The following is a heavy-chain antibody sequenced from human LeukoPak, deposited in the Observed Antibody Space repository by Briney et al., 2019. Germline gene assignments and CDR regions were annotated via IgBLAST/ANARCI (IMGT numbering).Heavy chain of an antibody. CDR3: ARDSWCYDSSGYYYPLGYFDY. CDR1: GGTFSSYA. D-gene: IGHD3-22*01. J-gene: IGHJ4*02. V-gene: IGHV1-69*05. CDR2: IIPIFGTA. Sequence: ASVKVSCKASGGTFSSYAISWVRQAPGQGLEWMGRIIPIFGTANYAQKFQGRVTITTDESTSTAYMELSSLRSEDTAVYYCARDSWCYDSSGYYYPLGYFDYWGQGTLVTVSS.